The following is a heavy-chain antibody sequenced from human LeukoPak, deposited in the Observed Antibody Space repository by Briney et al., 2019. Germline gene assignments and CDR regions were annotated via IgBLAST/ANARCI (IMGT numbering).Heavy chain of an antibody. CDR2: INWNGGST. V-gene: IGHV3-20*04. CDR3: ARELESSGYYFDAFDV. Sequence: PGGSLRLSCAVSGFTFDDYGMSWVRQAPGKGLEWVSGINWNGGSTGYADSVKGRFTISRDNAKNSLYLQMNSLRAEDTALYYCARELESSGYYFDAFDVWGQGTMVTVSS. D-gene: IGHD3-22*01. CDR1: GFTFDDYG. J-gene: IGHJ3*01.